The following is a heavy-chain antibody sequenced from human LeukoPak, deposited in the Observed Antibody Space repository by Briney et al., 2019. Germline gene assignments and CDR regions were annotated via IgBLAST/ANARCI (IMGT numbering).Heavy chain of an antibody. CDR3: ARDRGDYYDSSGYYDPGYFQH. V-gene: IGHV3-20*04. CDR1: GFTFDDYG. J-gene: IGHJ1*01. CDR2: INWNGGST. Sequence: GGSLRLSCAASGFTFDDYGMSWVRQAPGKGLEWVSGINWNGGSTGYADSVEGRFTISRDNAKNSLYLQMNSLRAEDTALYYCARDRGDYYDSSGYYDPGYFQHWGQGTLVTVSS. D-gene: IGHD3-22*01.